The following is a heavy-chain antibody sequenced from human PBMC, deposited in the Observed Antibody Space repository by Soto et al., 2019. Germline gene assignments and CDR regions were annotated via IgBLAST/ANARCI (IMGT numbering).Heavy chain of an antibody. Sequence: EVQLVESGGGLVQPGGSLRLSCAASGFTFSTYSMNWVRQAPGKGLEWVSYISFSSSTIFYADSVRGRSTISRDNAKSSLYLQMNTLRAEDAAVYYCARDNGMACSFDRGGQGTLVTVSS. CDR1: GFTFSTYS. D-gene: IGHD2-8*01. V-gene: IGHV3-48*01. CDR2: ISFSSSTI. J-gene: IGHJ5*02. CDR3: ARDNGMACSFDR.